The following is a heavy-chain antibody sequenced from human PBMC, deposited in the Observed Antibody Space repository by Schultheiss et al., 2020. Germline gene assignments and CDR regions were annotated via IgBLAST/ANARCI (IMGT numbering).Heavy chain of an antibody. D-gene: IGHD3-10*01. V-gene: IGHV1-69*13. J-gene: IGHJ1*01. Sequence: SVKVSCKASGGTFSSYAISWVRQAPGQGLEWMGGIIPIFGTANYAQKFQGRVTITADESTSTAYMELSSLRSEDTAVYYCLLDGSGMFQHWGQGTLVTVSS. CDR1: GGTFSSYA. CDR2: IIPIFGTA. CDR3: LLDGSGMFQH.